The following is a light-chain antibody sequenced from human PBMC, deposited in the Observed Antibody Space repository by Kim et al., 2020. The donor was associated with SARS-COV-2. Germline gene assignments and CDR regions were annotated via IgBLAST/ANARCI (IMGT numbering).Light chain of an antibody. Sequence: RVTISCAGTSSNIGTNTVHWYHQLPGTAPKVLIYTDDQRPSGVPDRFSGSRSGTSASLAISGLQSEDEADYYCAAWDDSLNGLWVFGGGTQLTVL. CDR3: AAWDDSLNGLWV. CDR2: TDD. CDR1: SSNIGTNT. J-gene: IGLJ3*02. V-gene: IGLV1-44*01.